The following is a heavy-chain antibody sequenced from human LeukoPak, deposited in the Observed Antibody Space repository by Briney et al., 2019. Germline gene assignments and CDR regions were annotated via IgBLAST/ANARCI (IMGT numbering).Heavy chain of an antibody. CDR3: ARRRYYGSGSYYTY. V-gene: IGHV4-34*01. CDR2: INHSGST. J-gene: IGHJ4*02. CDR1: GGSFSGYY. Sequence: SETLSLTCAVYGGSFSGYYWSWIRQPPGKGLEWIGEINHSGSTNYNPSLKSRVTISVDTSKNQFSLKLSSVTAADTAVYYCARRRYYGSGSYYTYWGQGTLVTVSS. D-gene: IGHD3-10*01.